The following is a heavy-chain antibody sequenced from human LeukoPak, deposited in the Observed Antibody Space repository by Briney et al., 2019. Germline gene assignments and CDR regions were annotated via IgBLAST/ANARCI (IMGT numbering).Heavy chain of an antibody. CDR3: ARVGYSGHDYVSWFDP. CDR1: GYSFTSYW. D-gene: IGHD5-12*01. V-gene: IGHV5-51*01. Sequence: GESLKISCKGSGYSFTSYWIGWVRQMPGKGLEWMGIIYPGDSDTRYSPSFQGQVTISADKSISTAYLQWSSLKASDTAMYYCARVGYSGHDYVSWFDPWGQGTLVTVSS. CDR2: IYPGDSDT. J-gene: IGHJ5*02.